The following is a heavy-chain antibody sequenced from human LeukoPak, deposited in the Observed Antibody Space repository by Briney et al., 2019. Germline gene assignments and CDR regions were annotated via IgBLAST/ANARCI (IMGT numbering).Heavy chain of an antibody. V-gene: IGHV3-7*05. D-gene: IGHD3-10*01. J-gene: IGHJ4*02. CDR3: ARTGGSGKYTYNFDF. CDR1: GFTFSSYW. CDR2: IKQEGSEN. Sequence: GGSLRLSCAASGFTFSSYWMSWVRQAPGKGLEWMASIKQEGSENNYVDSVKGRFTISRDSAEDSLYLHMNSLGAEDTAVYYCARTGGSGKYTYNFDFWGQGILATVSS.